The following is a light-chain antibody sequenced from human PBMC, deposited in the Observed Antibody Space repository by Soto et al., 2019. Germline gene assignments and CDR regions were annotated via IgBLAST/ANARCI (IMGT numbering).Light chain of an antibody. CDR2: DAS. Sequence: DIQMPKSPSTLSASVGDSVTITCRASQSISRWLAWYQQKPGKAPKLLIYDASSLESGVPSRFSGSGSGTEFTLTIRSLQPDDFATYHCQQYNSWSGVTVGGGTKVDIK. J-gene: IGKJ4*01. CDR1: QSISRW. CDR3: QQYNSWSGVT. V-gene: IGKV1-5*01.